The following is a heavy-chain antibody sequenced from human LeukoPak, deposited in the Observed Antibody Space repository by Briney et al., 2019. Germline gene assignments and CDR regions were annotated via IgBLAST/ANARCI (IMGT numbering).Heavy chain of an antibody. CDR3: ASTDYGDLPFDY. J-gene: IGHJ4*02. CDR2: IYHSGST. D-gene: IGHD4-17*01. CDR1: GGSISSYY. Sequence: SETLSLTCTVSGGSISSYYWSWIRQPPGKGLEWIGYIYHSGSTYYNPSLKSRVTISVDRSKNQFSLKLSSVTAADTAVYYCASTDYGDLPFDYWGQGTLVTVSS. V-gene: IGHV4-59*12.